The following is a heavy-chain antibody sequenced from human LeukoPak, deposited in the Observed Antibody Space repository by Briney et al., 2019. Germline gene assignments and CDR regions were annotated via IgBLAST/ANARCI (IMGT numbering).Heavy chain of an antibody. Sequence: PGGSLRLSCAASGFTFSSYAMHWVRQAPGKGLEWVSAISGSGGSTYYADSVKGRFTISRDNSKNTLYLQMNSLRAEDTAVYYCAREQRDRKTAPFDYWGQGTLVTVSS. D-gene: IGHD2-21*02. CDR2: ISGSGGST. CDR1: GFTFSSYA. J-gene: IGHJ4*02. V-gene: IGHV3-23*01. CDR3: AREQRDRKTAPFDY.